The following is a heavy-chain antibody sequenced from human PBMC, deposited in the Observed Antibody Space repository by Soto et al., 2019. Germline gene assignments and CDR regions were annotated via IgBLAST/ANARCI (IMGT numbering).Heavy chain of an antibody. Sequence: SETLSLTCTVSGGSVSSVNYYWSWIRQPPGKGLEWIGYIYYSGSTNYNPSLKSRVTISVETSKNQFSLKLRSVTAADTAVYYCARAGPMTTVIMDSWAPGTLVTVSS. CDR3: ARAGPMTTVIMDS. V-gene: IGHV4-61*01. CDR2: IYYSGST. D-gene: IGHD4-4*01. CDR1: GGSVSSVNYY. J-gene: IGHJ4*02.